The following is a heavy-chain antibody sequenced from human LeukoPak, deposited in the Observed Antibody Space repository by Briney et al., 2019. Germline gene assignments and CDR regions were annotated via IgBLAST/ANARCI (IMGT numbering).Heavy chain of an antibody. CDR3: ARGFSISSPGAFDI. CDR1: GDSVSSNSAA. Sequence: SQTLSLTCAISGDSVSSNSAAWNWIRQSPSRGLEWLGRTYYRSKWYNDYTLPVKSRITINPETSRNQFSLQLNSVTPEDTAVYYCARGFSISSPGAFDIWGQGTMVTVSS. V-gene: IGHV6-1*01. J-gene: IGHJ3*02. D-gene: IGHD6-6*01. CDR2: TYYRSKWYN.